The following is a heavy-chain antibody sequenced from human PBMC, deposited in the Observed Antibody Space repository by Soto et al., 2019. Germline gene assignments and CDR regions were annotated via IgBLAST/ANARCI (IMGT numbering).Heavy chain of an antibody. J-gene: IGHJ6*02. CDR1: GYTFTSYG. V-gene: IGHV1-18*01. CDR2: ISAYNGNT. Sequence: ASVKVSCKASGYTFTSYGISWVRQAPGQGLEWMGWISAYNGNTNYAQKLQGRVTMTTDTSTSTAYMELRSLRSDDTAVYYCARDRGSNSNSYYYYGMDVWGQGTTVTVSS. CDR3: ARDRGSNSNSYYYYGMDV. D-gene: IGHD4-4*01.